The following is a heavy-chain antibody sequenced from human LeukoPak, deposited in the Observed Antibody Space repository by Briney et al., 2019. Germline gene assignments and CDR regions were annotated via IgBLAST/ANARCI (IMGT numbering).Heavy chain of an antibody. V-gene: IGHV3-30*02. CDR3: CPPLSGSPGY. J-gene: IGHJ4*02. Sequence: PGGSLRLSCAASGFTFSSYAMHWVRQAPGKGLEWVAFIRYDGSNKYYADSVKGRFTISRDNSKNTLYLQMNSLRAEDTAVYYCCPPLSGSPGYWGQGTLVTVSS. CDR2: IRYDGSNK. D-gene: IGHD3-22*01. CDR1: GFTFSSYA.